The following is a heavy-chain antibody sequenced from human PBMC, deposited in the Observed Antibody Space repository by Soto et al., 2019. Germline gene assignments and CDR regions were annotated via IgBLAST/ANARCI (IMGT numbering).Heavy chain of an antibody. V-gene: IGHV3-21*01. Sequence: EVQLVESGGGLVKPGGSLRLSCAASGFTFSTYSMNWVRQTPGKGLKWVSSISSGTSFIYYADSVKGRFTVSRDNAKNSLYLQMNSLRVEDTAVYYCTREASSNCSCGSCRPYWGQGTLVTVSS. CDR1: GFTFSTYS. J-gene: IGHJ4*02. CDR2: ISSGTSFI. D-gene: IGHD2-15*01. CDR3: TREASSNCSCGSCRPY.